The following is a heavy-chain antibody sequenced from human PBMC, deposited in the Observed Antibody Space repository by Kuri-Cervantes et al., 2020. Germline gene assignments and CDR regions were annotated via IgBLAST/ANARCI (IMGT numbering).Heavy chain of an antibody. J-gene: IGHJ3*02. V-gene: IGHV4-4*09. CDR2: IYTSGDS. D-gene: IGHD5-18*01. Sequence: SETLSLTCTVSGGSINNYYWSWIRLPPGKGLEWIGHIYTSGDSNYNPSLRSRVTISVDTSKNQFSLKLNSVTAADTAVYYCARGGRFSYGQLDDAFDIWGQGTMVTVSS. CDR3: ARGGRFSYGQLDDAFDI. CDR1: GGSINNYY.